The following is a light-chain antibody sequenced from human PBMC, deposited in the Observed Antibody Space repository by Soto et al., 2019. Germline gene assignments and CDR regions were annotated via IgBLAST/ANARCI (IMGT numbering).Light chain of an antibody. V-gene: IGLV2-11*01. CDR1: SSDVGGYNY. CDR2: DVS. J-gene: IGLJ2*01. CDR3: CYNAGNYEI. Sequence: QSALTQPRSVSGSPGQSVTISCTGTSSDVGGYNYVSWFQQHPGKAPQLMIYDVSERPSGVPDRFSGSKSGNTASLTISGLPAEDEDYYCCCYNAGNYEIFGEGTKLTVL.